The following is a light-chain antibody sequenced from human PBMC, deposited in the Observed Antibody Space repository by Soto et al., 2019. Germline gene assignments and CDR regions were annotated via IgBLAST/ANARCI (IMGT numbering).Light chain of an antibody. J-gene: IGLJ2*01. CDR3: SSYAGSHNVV. CDR2: EVS. Sequence: QSALTQPPSASGSPGQSVTLSCTGTSSDVGGYNYVSWYQQHPGKAPKLLIYEVSKWPSGVPDRFSGSKSGNTASLNVSGLQAEDEANYYCSSYAGSHNVVFGGGTKVTVL. CDR1: SSDVGGYNY. V-gene: IGLV2-8*01.